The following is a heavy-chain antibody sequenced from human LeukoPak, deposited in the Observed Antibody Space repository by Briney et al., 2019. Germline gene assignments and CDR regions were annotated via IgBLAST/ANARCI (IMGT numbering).Heavy chain of an antibody. Sequence: ASVKVSCKASGYTFTSYGISWVRQAPGQGLERMGWISAYNGNTNYAQKLQGRVTMTTDTSTSTAYMELRSLRSDDTAVYYCAREGVAVAGRFWFDPWGQGTLVTVSS. CDR3: AREGVAVAGRFWFDP. CDR1: GYTFTSYG. V-gene: IGHV1-18*01. J-gene: IGHJ5*02. D-gene: IGHD6-19*01. CDR2: ISAYNGNT.